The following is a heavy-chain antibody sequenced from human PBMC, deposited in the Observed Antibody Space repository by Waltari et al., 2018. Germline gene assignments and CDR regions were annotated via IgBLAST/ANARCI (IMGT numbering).Heavy chain of an antibody. J-gene: IGHJ3*02. CDR1: GGSFSGYY. CDR2: INHSGST. D-gene: IGHD3-9*01. CDR3: ARGSTISDAFDI. V-gene: IGHV4-34*01. Sequence: QVQLQQWGAGLLTPSETLSLTCAVYGGSFSGYYWSWIRQPPGKGLEWIGEINHSGSTNYNPSLKSRVTISVDTSKNQFSLKLSSVTAADTAVYYCARGSTISDAFDIWGQGTMVTVSS.